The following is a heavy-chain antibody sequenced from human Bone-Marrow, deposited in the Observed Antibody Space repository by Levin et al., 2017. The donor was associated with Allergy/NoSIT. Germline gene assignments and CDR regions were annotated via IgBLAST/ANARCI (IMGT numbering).Heavy chain of an antibody. CDR3: ARGYYLGDY. CDR2: IRDKPYDGTT. J-gene: IGHJ4*02. CDR1: GFTFGDYG. D-gene: IGHD1-26*01. V-gene: IGHV3-49*03. Sequence: SCTGSGFTFGDYGMSWFRQAPGKGLEWVSFIRDKPYDGTTEYAASVKGRFIISRDDSKSIAYLQMNNLKTEDTAVYYCARGYYLGDYWGQGTLVTVSS.